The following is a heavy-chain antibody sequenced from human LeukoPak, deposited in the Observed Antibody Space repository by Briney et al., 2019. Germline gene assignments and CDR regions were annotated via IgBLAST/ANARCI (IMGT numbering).Heavy chain of an antibody. CDR2: INPNSGGT. CDR1: GYTFTGYY. V-gene: IGHV1-2*02. Sequence: ASVKVSCKASGYTFTGYYMHWVRQAPGQGLEWMGWINPNSGGTNYAQKIQGRVTMTRDTSISTAYMELSRLRSDDTAVYYCARDSDDILTGYYSLWGQGTLVTVSS. CDR3: ARDSDDILTGYYSL. J-gene: IGHJ4*02. D-gene: IGHD3-9*01.